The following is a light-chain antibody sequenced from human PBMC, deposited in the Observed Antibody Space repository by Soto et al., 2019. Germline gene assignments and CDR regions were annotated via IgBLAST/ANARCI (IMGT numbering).Light chain of an antibody. CDR2: DVT. Sequence: QSALTQPRSVSGSPGQLVTISCTGTSSDVGVYNYVSWYQQHPGKAPKLMIYDVTKRPSGVPDRFSGSKSANTASLTISGLQAGDEADYYCCSYAGSYTFVLGTGTKVTVL. CDR3: CSYAGSYTFV. J-gene: IGLJ1*01. CDR1: SSDVGVYNY. V-gene: IGLV2-11*01.